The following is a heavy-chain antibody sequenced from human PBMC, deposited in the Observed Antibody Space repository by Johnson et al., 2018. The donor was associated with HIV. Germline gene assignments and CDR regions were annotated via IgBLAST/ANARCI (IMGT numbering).Heavy chain of an antibody. CDR2: ISYDGSNK. CDR1: GFTFSSYD. J-gene: IGHJ3*02. D-gene: IGHD2-15*01. CDR3: ARGGDCSGGRCYLHDAFDI. Sequence: QLVESGGGLVQPGRSLRLSCAASGFTFSSYDMHWVRQAPGKGLEWVAVISYDGSNKYYADSVKGRFTISRDNSKNTLSLQLNSLRPEDTAVYYCARGGDCSGGRCYLHDAFDIWGQGTMVTVSS. V-gene: IGHV3-30*03.